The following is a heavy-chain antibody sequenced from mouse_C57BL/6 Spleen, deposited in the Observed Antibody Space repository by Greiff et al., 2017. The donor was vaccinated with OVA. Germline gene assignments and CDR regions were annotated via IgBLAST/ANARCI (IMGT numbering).Heavy chain of an antibody. CDR2: IYPGDGDT. D-gene: IGHD4-1*01. V-gene: IGHV1-80*01. CDR3: ARGETGAFAY. Sequence: VKVVESGAELVKPGASVKISCKASGYAFSSYWMNWVKQRPGKGLEWIGQIYPGDGDTNYNGKFKGKATLTADKSSSTAYMQLSSLTSEDSAVYFCARGETGAFAYWGQGTLVTVSA. J-gene: IGHJ3*01. CDR1: GYAFSSYW.